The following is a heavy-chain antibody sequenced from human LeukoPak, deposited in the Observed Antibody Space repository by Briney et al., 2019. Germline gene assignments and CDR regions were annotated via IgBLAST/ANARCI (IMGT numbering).Heavy chain of an antibody. CDR3: ARAKRHYDSSGYYYVFDY. V-gene: IGHV4-34*01. J-gene: IGHJ4*02. CDR1: GGSFSGYY. D-gene: IGHD3-22*01. Sequence: PSETLSLTCAVYGGSFSGYYWSWIRQPPGKGLEWIGEINHSGSTNYNPSLKSRVTISVDTSKNQFSLKLSSVTAADTAVYYCARAKRHYDSSGYYYVFDYWGQGTLVTVSS. CDR2: INHSGST.